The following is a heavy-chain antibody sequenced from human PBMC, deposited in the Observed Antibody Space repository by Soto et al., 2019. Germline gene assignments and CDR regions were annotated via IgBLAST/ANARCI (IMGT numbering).Heavy chain of an antibody. D-gene: IGHD3-22*01. J-gene: IGHJ5*02. CDR2: ISYDGSNK. Sequence: AGGSLRLSCAASGFTFSSYGMHWVRQAPGKGLEWVAVISYDGSNKYYADSVKGRFTISRDNSKNTLYLQMNSLRAEDTAVYYCAKDLEGYYPADNWFDPWGQGTLVTVSS. V-gene: IGHV3-30*18. CDR1: GFTFSSYG. CDR3: AKDLEGYYPADNWFDP.